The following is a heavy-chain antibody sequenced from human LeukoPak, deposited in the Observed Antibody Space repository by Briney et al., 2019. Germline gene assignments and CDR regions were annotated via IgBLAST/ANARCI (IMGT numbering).Heavy chain of an antibody. Sequence: SETLSLTCTVSGYSISSGYYWGWIRQPPGKGLEWTGSIDHSGSTYYNPSLKSRITISVDTSKNQFSLKLSSVTAADTAVYYCARDSHPLLGGAFDIWGQGTMVTVSS. D-gene: IGHD2/OR15-2a*01. CDR3: ARDSHPLLGGAFDI. V-gene: IGHV4-38-2*02. CDR1: GYSISSGYY. CDR2: IDHSGST. J-gene: IGHJ3*02.